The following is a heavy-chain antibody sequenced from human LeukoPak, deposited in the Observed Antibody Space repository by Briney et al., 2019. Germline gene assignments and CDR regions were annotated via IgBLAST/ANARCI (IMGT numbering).Heavy chain of an antibody. J-gene: IGHJ6*02. CDR3: AREGQLLLDGYYAMDV. D-gene: IGHD2-2*01. CDR1: GFIVSSNY. CDR2: IYSGGST. Sequence: GGSLRLSCAASGFIVSSNYMSWVRQAPGKGLEWVSVIYSGGSTYYADSVKGRFTISRDNSKNTLYLQMNSLRAEDTAVYFCAREGQLLLDGYYAMDVWGQGTTVTVTS. V-gene: IGHV3-53*01.